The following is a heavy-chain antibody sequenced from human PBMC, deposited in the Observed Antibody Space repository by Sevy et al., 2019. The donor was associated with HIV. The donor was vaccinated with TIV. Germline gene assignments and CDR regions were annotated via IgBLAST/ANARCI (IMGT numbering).Heavy chain of an antibody. J-gene: IGHJ4*02. CDR3: AKDIPGWSGFDY. CDR1: GFTFDDYT. D-gene: IGHD3-10*01. CDR2: ITWDAAKT. V-gene: IGHV3-43*01. Sequence: GESLKSSCAASGFTFDDYTMHWVRQVPGKGLEWVSLITWDAAKTDYADSVKGRFTVSRDNSENSLYLQMNSLRTEDTALYFCAKDIPGWSGFDYWGQGTLVTVSS.